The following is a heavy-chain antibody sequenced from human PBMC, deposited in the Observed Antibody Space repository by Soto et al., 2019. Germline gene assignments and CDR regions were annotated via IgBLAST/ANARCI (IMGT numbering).Heavy chain of an antibody. CDR2: IYYSGST. D-gene: IGHD3-10*01. CDR3: ERHLLGDDFDL. CDR1: GGSISSGGYY. Sequence: QVQLQESGPGLVKPSQTLSLTCTVSGGSISSGGYYWSWIRQHPGKGLEWIGYIYYSGSTYYSPPLESRVTISLDTSKNQFSLKLSAVTAADTAVYYRERHLLGDDFDLWGQGTMVTVSS. J-gene: IGHJ3*01. V-gene: IGHV4-31*03.